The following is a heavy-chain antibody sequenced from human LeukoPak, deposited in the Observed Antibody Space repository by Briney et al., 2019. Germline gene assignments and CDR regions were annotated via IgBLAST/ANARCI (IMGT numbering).Heavy chain of an antibody. V-gene: IGHV3-21*01. D-gene: IGHD3-22*01. Sequence: KPGGSLRLSCAASGFTFSTYSMNWVRQAPGKGLEWVSSISTSSSYIYYADSVKGRFTISRDNAKNSLYLQMNSLRAEDTAVYYCARCLYYYDSSGYPYYYGMDVWGPGTTVTVSS. J-gene: IGHJ6*02. CDR1: GFTFSTYS. CDR3: ARCLYYYDSSGYPYYYGMDV. CDR2: ISTSSSYI.